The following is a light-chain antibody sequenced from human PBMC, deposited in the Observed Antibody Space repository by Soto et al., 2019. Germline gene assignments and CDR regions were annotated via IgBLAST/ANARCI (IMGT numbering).Light chain of an antibody. CDR3: QQYNSSWT. J-gene: IGKJ1*01. V-gene: IGKV1-5*01. CDR2: YAS. CDR1: QSISSW. Sequence: DIQMTQSPSTLSSSVGDRVTITCRASQSISSWLAWYQQKPGKAPKLLIYYASSFESGVPSRFSGSGSGTEFTLTISSLQPDDFATYYCQQYNSSWTFGQGTKVEIK.